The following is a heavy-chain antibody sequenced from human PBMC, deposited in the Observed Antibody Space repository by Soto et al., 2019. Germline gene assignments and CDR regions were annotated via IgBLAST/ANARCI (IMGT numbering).Heavy chain of an antibody. Sequence: PGGSLRLSCGASGFNFGTYAIHWGRQAPGKGLQWVALIAYDGINTYYADSVKGRFTISRDNSKNTLHLQMNSLRTEDTGVYFCARVTPGNNLYYFSGLDVWGQGTSVTVSS. D-gene: IGHD1-1*01. CDR3: ARVTPGNNLYYFSGLDV. CDR1: GFNFGTYA. CDR2: IAYDGINT. V-gene: IGHV3-30-3*01. J-gene: IGHJ6*02.